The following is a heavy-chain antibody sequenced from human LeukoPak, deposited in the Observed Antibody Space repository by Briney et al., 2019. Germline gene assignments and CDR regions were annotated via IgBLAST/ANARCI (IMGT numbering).Heavy chain of an antibody. CDR2: IKQDGSEK. D-gene: IGHD2-2*01. J-gene: IGHJ6*02. CDR1: GFTFSSYW. CDR3: ARVSGQVPAAVRNYYYYYGMDV. Sequence: GGSLRLSCAASGFTFSSYWMSWVRQAPGKGLEWVANIKQDGSEKYYVDPVKGRFTISRDNAKTSLYLQMNSLRAEDTAVYYCARVSGQVPAAVRNYYYYYGMDVWGQGTTVTVSS. V-gene: IGHV3-7*01.